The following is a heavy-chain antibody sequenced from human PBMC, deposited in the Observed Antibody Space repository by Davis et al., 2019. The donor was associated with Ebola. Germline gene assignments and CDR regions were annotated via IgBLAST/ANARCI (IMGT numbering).Heavy chain of an antibody. J-gene: IGHJ3*02. CDR1: GYSLNDLS. V-gene: IGHV1-24*01. D-gene: IGHD1-1*01. CDR3: TTTAGADTGTNVVDM. CDR2: FDPEDGKT. Sequence: ASVKVSCKVSGYSLNDLSMHWVRQAPGKGLQWMGSFDPEDGKTIYAQNFQDRLSMTEDTSTDTAYMELGGLRSDDTALYYCTTTAGADTGTNVVDMWGQGTMITVSS.